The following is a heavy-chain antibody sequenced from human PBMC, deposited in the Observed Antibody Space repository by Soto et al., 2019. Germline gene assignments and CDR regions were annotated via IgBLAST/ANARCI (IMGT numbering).Heavy chain of an antibody. CDR3: ARAGSLGAFDI. D-gene: IGHD3-16*01. J-gene: IGHJ3*02. Sequence: PSETLCLTCTVSGGSISSYYWSWIRQPPGKGLEWIGYIYYSGSTNYNPSLKSRVTISVDTSKNQFSLKLSSVTAADTAVYYCARAGSLGAFDIWGQGTMVTVSS. V-gene: IGHV4-59*01. CDR1: GGSISSYY. CDR2: IYYSGST.